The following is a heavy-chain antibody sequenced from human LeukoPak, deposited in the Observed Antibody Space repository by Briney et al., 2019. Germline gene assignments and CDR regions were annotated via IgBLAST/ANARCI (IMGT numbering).Heavy chain of an antibody. CDR1: GGSISSYY. Sequence: SETLSLTCTVSGGSISSYYWSWIRRPPGKGLEWIGYIYYSGSTNYNPSLKSRVTISVDTSKNQFSLKLSSVTAADTAVYYCARDPGYCSGGSCSDYYYYGMDVWGKGTTVTVSS. V-gene: IGHV4-59*01. D-gene: IGHD2-15*01. CDR3: ARDPGYCSGGSCSDYYYYGMDV. J-gene: IGHJ6*04. CDR2: IYYSGST.